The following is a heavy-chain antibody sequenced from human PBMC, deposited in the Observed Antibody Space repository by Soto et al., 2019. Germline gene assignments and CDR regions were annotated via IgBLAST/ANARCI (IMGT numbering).Heavy chain of an antibody. CDR3: AKDSDQLLFDYYYYGMDV. D-gene: IGHD2-2*01. Sequence: PGGSLRLSCEASGFTFSKFGIHWVRQAPGKGLEWVAVVSYEGSFKYYAESVKGRITISRDNSKNTLYLQMNSLRPEDTALYYCAKDSDQLLFDYYYYGMDVWGQGTTVTVSS. CDR2: VSYEGSFK. CDR1: GFTFSKFG. V-gene: IGHV3-30*18. J-gene: IGHJ6*02.